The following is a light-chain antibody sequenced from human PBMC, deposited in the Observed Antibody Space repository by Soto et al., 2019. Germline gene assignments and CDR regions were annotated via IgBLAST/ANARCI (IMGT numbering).Light chain of an antibody. J-gene: IGKJ4*01. CDR3: QQYNGWPLT. V-gene: IGKV3-11*01. CDR1: QSVSSY. Sequence: EIVLTQSPATLSLSPGARAPLSCRARQSVSSYLAWYQQKPGQAPRLLIYDASNRATGIPARFSGSGSGTDFTLTITSLQAEDSAVYYCQQYNGWPLTFGGGTKVDI. CDR2: DAS.